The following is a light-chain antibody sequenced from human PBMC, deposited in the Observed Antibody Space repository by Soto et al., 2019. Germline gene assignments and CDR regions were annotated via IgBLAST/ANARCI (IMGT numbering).Light chain of an antibody. CDR1: TANIGAGYD. J-gene: IGLJ3*02. Sequence: QSVLTQPPSVSGAPGQRVTISCTGSTANIGAGYDVDWYQQLPGTAPKLLIYANSNRPSGVPDRFSGSKSGTSASLAITGLQAEDEADYYCSSYTSSNFWVFGEGTKVTVL. CDR2: ANS. CDR3: SSYTSSNFWV. V-gene: IGLV1-40*01.